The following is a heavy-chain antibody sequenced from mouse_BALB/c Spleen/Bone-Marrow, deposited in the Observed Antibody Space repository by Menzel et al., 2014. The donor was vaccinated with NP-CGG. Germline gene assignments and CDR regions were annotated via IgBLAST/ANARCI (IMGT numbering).Heavy chain of an antibody. Sequence: EVKLVESGGGLVQPKGSLKLSCAASGFTFNTYAMNWVRQAPGKGLEWVARIRSKSNNYATYYADSVKDRFTISRDDSQSMLYLQMNSLKTEDTAMYYCVSHGSWFAYWGQGTLVTVSA. CDR1: GFTFNTYA. J-gene: IGHJ3*01. V-gene: IGHV10-1*02. CDR3: VSHGSWFAY. CDR2: IRSKSNNYAT.